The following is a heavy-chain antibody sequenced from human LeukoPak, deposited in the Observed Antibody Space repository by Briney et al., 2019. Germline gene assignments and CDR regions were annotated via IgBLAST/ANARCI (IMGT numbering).Heavy chain of an antibody. CDR1: GGSISSYY. V-gene: IGHV4-59*01. Sequence: SETLSLTCTVSGGSISSYYWSWIRQPPGKGLEWIGYIYYSGSTNYNPSLKSRVTISVDTSKNQFSLKLSSVTAADTAVYYCARLTRDGYNSLFDYWGQGTLVTVSS. CDR2: IYYSGST. CDR3: ARLTRDGYNSLFDY. D-gene: IGHD5-24*01. J-gene: IGHJ4*02.